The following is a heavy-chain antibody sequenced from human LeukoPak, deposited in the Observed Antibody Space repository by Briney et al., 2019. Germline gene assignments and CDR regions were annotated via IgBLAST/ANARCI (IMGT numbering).Heavy chain of an antibody. D-gene: IGHD3-22*01. CDR1: GFTFSSYA. V-gene: IGHV3-23*01. J-gene: IGHJ4*02. CDR3: AKSSGYYYGGPVYYSDY. Sequence: GGSLRLSCAASGFTFSSYAMSWVRQAPGKGLEWVSAISGSGGSTYYADSVKGRFTISRDNSKNTLYLQMNSLRAEDTAVYYCAKSSGYYYGGPVYYSDYWGQGTLVTVSS. CDR2: ISGSGGST.